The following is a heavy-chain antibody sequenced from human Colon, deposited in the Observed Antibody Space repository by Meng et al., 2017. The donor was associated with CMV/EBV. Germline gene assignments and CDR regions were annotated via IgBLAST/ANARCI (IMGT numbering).Heavy chain of an antibody. Sequence: GGSLRLSCAASGFTFDDYAMHWVRQAPGKGLEWVSGISWNSGSIGYADSVKGRFTISRDNARNTVFLQLNSVTADDTALYYCARDDFTTSSYDLWGQGTLVTVSS. CDR1: GFTFDDYA. CDR2: ISWNSGSI. V-gene: IGHV3-9*01. CDR3: ARDDFTTSSYDL. D-gene: IGHD3-16*01. J-gene: IGHJ4*02.